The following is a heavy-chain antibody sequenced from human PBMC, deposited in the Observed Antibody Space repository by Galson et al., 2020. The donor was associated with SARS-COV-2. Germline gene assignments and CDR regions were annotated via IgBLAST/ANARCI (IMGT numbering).Heavy chain of an antibody. D-gene: IGHD6-25*01. Sequence: GGSLRLSCAASGFTFSSYAMNWVRQAPGEGLEWVSAISGSGDTTHYAGSVKGRFTISRDNSKNTLYMQMNSVRAEDTAVYYCGKRVYSSGQSESRGMDVWGQGATVTVSS. CDR2: ISGSGDTT. J-gene: IGHJ6*02. CDR1: GFTFSSYA. V-gene: IGHV3-23*01. CDR3: GKRVYSSGQSESRGMDV.